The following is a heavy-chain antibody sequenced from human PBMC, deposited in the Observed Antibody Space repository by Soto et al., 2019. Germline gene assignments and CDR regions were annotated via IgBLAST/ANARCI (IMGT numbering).Heavy chain of an antibody. V-gene: IGHV3-30-3*01. Sequence: QVQLVESGGGVVQPGTSLRLSCAASGFTLSSYSIHWVRQAPGKGLDWVAVISYDGNTQFYGDSVKGRFIVSRDNSRNXLYLQMNNLRAEDTAVYYCAKVSRPSRISTPDFDYWGQGTLVTVSS. CDR3: AKVSRPSRISTPDFDY. CDR2: ISYDGNTQ. CDR1: GFTLSSYS. J-gene: IGHJ4*02.